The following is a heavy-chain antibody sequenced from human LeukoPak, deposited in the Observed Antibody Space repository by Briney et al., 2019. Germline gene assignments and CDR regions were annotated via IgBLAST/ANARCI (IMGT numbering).Heavy chain of an antibody. CDR2: INPKSGGT. J-gene: IGHJ4*02. D-gene: IGHD1/OR15-1a*01. Sequence: GPVKVFCKASGYTFTEYYLHWVRQAPGQGLEWMGWINPKSGGTSYAQKFQGRVTMTRDTSISTAYMELSGLSFDDTAMYYCARVGTTHYWGQGTLVTVSS. CDR1: GYTFTEYY. CDR3: ARVGTTHY. V-gene: IGHV1-2*02.